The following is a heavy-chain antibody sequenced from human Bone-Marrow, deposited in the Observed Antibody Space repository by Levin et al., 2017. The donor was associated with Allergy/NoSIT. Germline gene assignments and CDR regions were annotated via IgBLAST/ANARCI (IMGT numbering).Heavy chain of an antibody. CDR2: ISYDGSNK. CDR3: ARPSQPGRYGMDV. D-gene: IGHD3-10*01. V-gene: IGHV3-30*04. Sequence: LSLTCAASGFTFSSYAMHWVRQAPGKGLEWVAVISYDGSNKYYADSVKGRFTISRDNSKNTLYLQMNSLRAEDTAVYYCARPSQPGRYGMDVWGQGTTVTVSS. CDR1: GFTFSSYA. J-gene: IGHJ6*02.